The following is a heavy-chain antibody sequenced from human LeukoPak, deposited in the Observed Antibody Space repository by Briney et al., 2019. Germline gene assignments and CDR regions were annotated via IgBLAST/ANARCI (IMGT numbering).Heavy chain of an antibody. V-gene: IGHV3-53*01. J-gene: IGHJ5*02. Sequence: TGGSLTLSCAASGFTVSDNYMSWVRQAPGKGLEWVSVMYSRGDTYYAHSVNGRFTFSRDISKNTLYLQMNGLRTEDTAMYYCARDAPQVPAAGVLASWGQGNGLLVSS. CDR2: MYSRGDT. D-gene: IGHD6-13*01. CDR3: ARDAPQVPAAGVLAS. CDR1: GFTVSDNY.